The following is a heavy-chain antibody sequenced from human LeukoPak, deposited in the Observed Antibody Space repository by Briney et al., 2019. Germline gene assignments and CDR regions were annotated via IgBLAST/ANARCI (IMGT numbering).Heavy chain of an antibody. CDR1: GGSISSSSYG. CDR3: ARRSPKDYYYMDV. J-gene: IGHJ6*03. D-gene: IGHD1-26*01. V-gene: IGHV4-39*01. CDR2: IYYSGST. Sequence: KPSESLSLTCTVAGGSISSSSYGWAWIHEPPWRGREWFGSIYYSGSTYYNPSLKSRVTISVDTSKNQFSPKLSSVTAADTAVYYCARRSPKDYYYMDVWGKGTTVTVSS.